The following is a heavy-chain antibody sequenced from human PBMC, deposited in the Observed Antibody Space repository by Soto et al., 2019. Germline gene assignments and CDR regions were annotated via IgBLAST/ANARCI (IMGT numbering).Heavy chain of an antibody. V-gene: IGHV1-69*12. J-gene: IGHJ6*01. CDR2: IMPVFPTP. Sequence: QVQLVQSGAEVKKPGSSVKVSCKTSGGTFRTSAISWVRQAPGQGLEWMGGIMPVFPTPDYAQKFQGSVTITADESAGTAYMELSRLRSEDTAVYYCVRDKDLQQLGGNYYSVMDVWGQGTTVTVSS. CDR3: VRDKDLQQLGGNYYSVMDV. D-gene: IGHD3-3*02. CDR1: GGTFRTSA.